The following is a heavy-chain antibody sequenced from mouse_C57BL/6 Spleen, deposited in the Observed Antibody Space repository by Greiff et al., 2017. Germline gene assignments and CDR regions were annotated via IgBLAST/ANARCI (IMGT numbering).Heavy chain of an antibody. J-gene: IGHJ4*01. CDR3: VREAMDY. CDR2: IDPSDSAT. V-gene: IGHV1-52*01. CDR1: GYTFTSYW. Sequence: QVQLQQPGAELVRPGSSVKLSCTASGYTFTSYWMHWVKQRPIQGLEWIGNIDPSDSATHYNQKFKDKATLTVDKSSSTAYMQLSSLTSEDSAVYYCVREAMDYWGQGTSVTVSS.